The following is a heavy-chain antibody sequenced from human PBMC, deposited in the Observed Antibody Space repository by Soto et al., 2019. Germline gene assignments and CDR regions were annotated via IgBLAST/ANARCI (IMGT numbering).Heavy chain of an antibody. Sequence: EVHLLESGGGLVQPGGSLRLSCAASGFTFNNYAMNWVRQAPGKGLEWVSLIVGSGGDTYYADSVKGRFTISRDNSKDTLYLQMNSLGAEDTAVYYCAKSGDWGRYFYSMDVWGKGTTVTVSS. CDR1: GFTFNNYA. D-gene: IGHD2-21*02. J-gene: IGHJ6*03. CDR2: IVGSGGDT. CDR3: AKSGDWGRYFYSMDV. V-gene: IGHV3-23*01.